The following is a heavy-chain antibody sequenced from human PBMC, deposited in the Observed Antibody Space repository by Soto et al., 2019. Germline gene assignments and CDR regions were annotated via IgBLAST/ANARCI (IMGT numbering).Heavy chain of an antibody. Sequence: RASVKVSCKASGYTFTSYAMHWVRRAPGQRLEWMGWINAGNGNTKYSQKFQGRVTITRDTSASTAYMELSSLGSEDTAVYYCAREGSYSPGGMDVWRQGTTVTVSS. CDR3: AREGSYSPGGMDV. CDR2: INAGNGNT. CDR1: GYTFTSYA. D-gene: IGHD6-13*01. J-gene: IGHJ6*02. V-gene: IGHV1-3*01.